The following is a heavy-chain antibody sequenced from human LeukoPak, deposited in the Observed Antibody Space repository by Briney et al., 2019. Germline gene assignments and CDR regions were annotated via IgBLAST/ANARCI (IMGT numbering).Heavy chain of an antibody. CDR2: ISWNSGSI. Sequence: PGGSLRLSCAASGFTFDDYAMHWVRQAPGKGLEWVSGISWNSGSIGYADSVKGRFTISRDNAKNSLYLQMNSLRAEDTALYYCAKAGDYYDSSGLSAFDIWGQGTMVTVSS. CDR1: GFTFDDYA. J-gene: IGHJ3*02. D-gene: IGHD3-22*01. V-gene: IGHV3-9*01. CDR3: AKAGDYYDSSGLSAFDI.